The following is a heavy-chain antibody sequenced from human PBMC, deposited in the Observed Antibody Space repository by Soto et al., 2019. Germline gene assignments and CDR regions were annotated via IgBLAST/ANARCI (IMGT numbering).Heavy chain of an antibody. CDR1: GYTFTSYD. V-gene: IGHV1-24*01. CDR3: ATVVGGVEIYYYYGMDV. J-gene: IGHJ6*02. CDR2: FDPEDGET. Sequence: ASVKVSCKASGYTFTSYDINWVRQATGKGLEWMGGFDPEDGETIYAQKFQGRVTMTEDTSTDTAYMELSSLRSEDTAVYYCATVVGGVEIYYYYGMDVWG. D-gene: IGHD3-16*01.